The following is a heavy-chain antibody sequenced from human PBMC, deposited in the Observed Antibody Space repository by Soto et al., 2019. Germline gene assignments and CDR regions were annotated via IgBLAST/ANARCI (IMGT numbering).Heavy chain of an antibody. J-gene: IGHJ6*02. CDR1: GGSISSSNW. D-gene: IGHD2-15*01. Sequence: QVQLQESGPGLVKPSGTLSLTCAVSGGSISSSNWWSWVRQPPGKGLEWIGEIYHSGSTNYNPSLKSRVTISVDKSKNQFSLKVSSVTAADTAVYYCARVGYCSGGSCYPSYYGMDVWGQGTTVTVSS. V-gene: IGHV4-4*02. CDR3: ARVGYCSGGSCYPSYYGMDV. CDR2: IYHSGST.